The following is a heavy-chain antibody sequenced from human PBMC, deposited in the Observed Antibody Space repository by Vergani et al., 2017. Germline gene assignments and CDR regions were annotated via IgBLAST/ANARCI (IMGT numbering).Heavy chain of an antibody. J-gene: IGHJ6*04. CDR3: YYDFWAGYESGDV. CDR1: VFIFCGSA. V-gene: IGHV3-73*02. CDR2: IIEKTYNYAT. Sequence: DVERVESGGGVVQPGGSLTLFCAACVFIFCGSAVHGVRQTSGAGVVWIGRIIEKTYNYATGYGVSVKCRFIISRDDSKKTAYLQMNRLTIEDTAVYYCYYDFWAGYESGDVWGKGTTVTVSS. D-gene: IGHD3-3*01.